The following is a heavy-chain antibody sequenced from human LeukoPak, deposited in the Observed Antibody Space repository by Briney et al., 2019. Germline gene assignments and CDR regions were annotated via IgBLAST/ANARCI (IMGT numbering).Heavy chain of an antibody. V-gene: IGHV3-30*02. Sequence: GGSLRLSCAASGFTFCSYGMHWVRQAQGKGLEWVAFIRYDGSNKYYADSVKGRFTISTDNSKNTLYLQMNSLRAEDTAVYYCAKEELVYNWNEPPNYWGQGTLVTVSS. CDR3: AKEELVYNWNEPPNY. D-gene: IGHD1-1*01. J-gene: IGHJ4*02. CDR1: GFTFCSYG. CDR2: IRYDGSNK.